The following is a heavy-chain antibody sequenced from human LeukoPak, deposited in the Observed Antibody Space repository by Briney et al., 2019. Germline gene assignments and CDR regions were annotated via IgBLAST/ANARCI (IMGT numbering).Heavy chain of an antibody. CDR2: INPNSGGT. V-gene: IGHV1-2*02. CDR3: ARGPPTVAGNFDY. J-gene: IGHJ4*02. CDR1: GYTFTGYY. Sequence: ASVKVSCKASGYTFTGYYMHWVRQAPGQGLEWMGWINPNSGGTNYAQKFQGRVTMTRDTSISTAYMELSSLRSEDTAVYYCARGPPTVAGNFDYWGQGTLVTVSS. D-gene: IGHD6-19*01.